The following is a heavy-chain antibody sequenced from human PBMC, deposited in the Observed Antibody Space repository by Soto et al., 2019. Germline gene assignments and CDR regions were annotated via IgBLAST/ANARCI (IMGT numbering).Heavy chain of an antibody. J-gene: IGHJ6*02. Sequence: PGGSLRLSCAASGFTFSSYAMHLVRQAPGKGLEWVAVIWYDGSNKYYADSAKGRFTISRDNSKNTLYLQMNSLRAEDTAVYYCARWGDDKRMDVWGQGTTVTVSS. CDR2: IWYDGSNK. V-gene: IGHV3-30*04. CDR3: ARWGDDKRMDV. CDR1: GFTFSSYA. D-gene: IGHD2-21*01.